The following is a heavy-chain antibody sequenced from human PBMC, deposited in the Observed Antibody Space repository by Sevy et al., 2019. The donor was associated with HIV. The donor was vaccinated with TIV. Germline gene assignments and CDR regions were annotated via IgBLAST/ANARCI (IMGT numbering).Heavy chain of an antibody. J-gene: IGHJ6*02. D-gene: IGHD3-10*02. Sequence: SETLSLTCTVSGDSISSSSYYWAWVRQPPGKGLEWVGNIYYTGTTSYNSSLKSRVTISVDRSQNLFSLQLTSVTAADTALYFCARPMSERTYAMDVWGQGITVTVSS. CDR3: ARPMSERTYAMDV. CDR1: GDSISSSSYY. V-gene: IGHV4-39*01. CDR2: IYYTGTT.